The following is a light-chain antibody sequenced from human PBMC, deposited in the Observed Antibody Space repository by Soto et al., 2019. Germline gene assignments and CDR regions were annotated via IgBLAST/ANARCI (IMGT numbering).Light chain of an antibody. CDR2: DAS. CDR3: QQRRNWPPT. V-gene: IGKV3-11*01. J-gene: IGKJ5*01. Sequence: DTELTQSPGTLALSPGERASLSCRASQIVGTYLPWYQQKPGQAPRLLIYDASNSANGIAPRFRGSVSGTDCPLTISSGEPEDFEVYICQQRRNWPPTFGQGTRLEIK. CDR1: QIVGTY.